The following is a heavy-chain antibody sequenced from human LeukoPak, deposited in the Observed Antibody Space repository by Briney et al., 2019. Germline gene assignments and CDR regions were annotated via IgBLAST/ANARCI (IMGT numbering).Heavy chain of an antibody. J-gene: IGHJ6*03. D-gene: IGHD2-2*01. CDR2: ISGSGGST. V-gene: IGHV3-23*01. CDR1: GFTFSSYA. Sequence: PGGSLRLSCAASGFTFSSYAMSWVRQAPGKGLEWVSAISGSGGSTCYADSVKGRFTISRDNSKNTLYLQMNSLRAEDTAVYYCGKVSDRYCSSTSCYYYYYMDVWGKGTTVTVSS. CDR3: GKVSDRYCSSTSCYYYYYMDV.